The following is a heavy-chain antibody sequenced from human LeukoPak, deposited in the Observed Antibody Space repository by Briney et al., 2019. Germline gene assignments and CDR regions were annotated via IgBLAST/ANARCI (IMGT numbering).Heavy chain of an antibody. V-gene: IGHV1-18*01. CDR1: GYTFTSYG. D-gene: IGHD3-3*01. CDR3: ARHYDFWSGYSIHYYYGMDV. J-gene: IGHJ6*02. CDR2: ISAYNGNT. Sequence: GASVKVSCKASGYTFTSYGISRVRQAPGQGLEWMGWISAYNGNTNYAQKLQGRVTMTTDTSTSTAYMELRSLRSDDTAVYYCARHYDFWSGYSIHYYYGMDVWGQGTTVTVSS.